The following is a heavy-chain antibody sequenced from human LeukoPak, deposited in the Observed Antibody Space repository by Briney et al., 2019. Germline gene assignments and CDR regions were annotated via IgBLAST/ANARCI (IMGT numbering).Heavy chain of an antibody. CDR1: GGSISSGSYY. J-gene: IGHJ4*02. CDR2: IYTSGST. D-gene: IGHD5-24*01. Sequence: SETLSLTCTVSGGSISSGSYYWSWIRQPAGKGLEWIGRIYTSGSTNYNPSLKSRVTISVDTSKNQFSLKLSSVTAADTAVYYCARDRDGYNYWGQGTLVTVSS. V-gene: IGHV4-61*02. CDR3: ARDRDGYNY.